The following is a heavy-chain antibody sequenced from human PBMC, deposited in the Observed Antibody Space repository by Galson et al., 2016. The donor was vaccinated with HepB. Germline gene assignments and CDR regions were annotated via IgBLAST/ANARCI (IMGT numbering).Heavy chain of an antibody. CDR1: GFTFSDYP. Sequence: SLRLSCAASGFTFSDYPMSWIRQAPGKGLQWLSHISSGGDITYYADSVRGRFTVSRGNGKNSLYLQMNILRAEDTAIYYCVRVAAGGNFFDYWGQGTLVTVSS. CDR3: VRVAAGGNFFDY. CDR2: ISSGGDIT. V-gene: IGHV3-11*04. J-gene: IGHJ4*02. D-gene: IGHD3-16*01.